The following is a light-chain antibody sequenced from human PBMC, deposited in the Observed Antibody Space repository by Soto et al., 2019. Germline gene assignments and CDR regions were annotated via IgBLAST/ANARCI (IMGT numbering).Light chain of an antibody. CDR3: QQRTSGFT. CDR2: DAS. CDR1: QSVSSY. J-gene: IGKJ3*01. V-gene: IGKV3-11*01. Sequence: EIVLTQSPATLSLSPGERATLSCRASQSVSSYLAWYQQKPGQAPRLLIYDASNRATGIPARFSGSGSGTDFTLTISALEPEDFAVYYCQQRTSGFTFDPGTKVDIK.